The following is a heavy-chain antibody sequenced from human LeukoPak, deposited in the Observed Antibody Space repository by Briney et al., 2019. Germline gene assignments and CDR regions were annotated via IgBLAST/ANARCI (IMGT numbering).Heavy chain of an antibody. Sequence: SETLSLTCTVSSGSISTSNYYWGWVRQPPGKGLEWIGNIYYSGSTYYNPSLKSRVTISVDTSKNQFSLKLSSVTAADTAVYYCAGSEGADDYGDYGTHAFDIWGQGTMVTVSS. CDR3: AGSEGADDYGDYGTHAFDI. D-gene: IGHD4-17*01. CDR2: IYYSGST. J-gene: IGHJ3*02. CDR1: SGSISTSNYY. V-gene: IGHV4-39*07.